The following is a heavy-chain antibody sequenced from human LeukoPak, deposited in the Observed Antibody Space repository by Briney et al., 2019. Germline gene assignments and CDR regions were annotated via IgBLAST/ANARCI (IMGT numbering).Heavy chain of an antibody. CDR1: GGTFSSYA. V-gene: IGHV1-69*01. J-gene: IGHJ6*03. D-gene: IGHD2-15*01. Sequence: SVKVSCKASGGTFSSYAISWVRQAPGQGLEWMGGIIPIFGTANYAQKFQGRVTITADESTSTAYMELSSLRSEDTAVYYCATWGYCSGGSCELLSYYYMDVWGKGITVTVSS. CDR2: IIPIFGTA. CDR3: ATWGYCSGGSCELLSYYYMDV.